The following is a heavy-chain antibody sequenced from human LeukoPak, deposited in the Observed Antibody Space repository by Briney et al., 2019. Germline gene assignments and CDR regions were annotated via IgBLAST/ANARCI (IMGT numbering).Heavy chain of an antibody. CDR2: ISWNSGSI. CDR3: AKDSITGTTLYAFDI. CDR1: GFTFTTYW. D-gene: IGHD1-7*01. J-gene: IGHJ3*02. Sequence: GGSLRLSCAASGFTFTTYWMHWVRQAPGKGLEWVSGISWNSGSIGYADSVKGRFTISRDNAKNSLYLQMNSLRAEDTALYYCAKDSITGTTLYAFDIWGQGTMVTVST. V-gene: IGHV3-9*01.